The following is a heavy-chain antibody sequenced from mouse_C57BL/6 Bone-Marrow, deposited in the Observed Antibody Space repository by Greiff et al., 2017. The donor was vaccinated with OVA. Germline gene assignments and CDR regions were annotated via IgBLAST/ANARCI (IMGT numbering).Heavy chain of an antibody. CDR2: IDPENGDT. CDR1: GFNIKNTY. V-gene: IGHV14-4*01. Sequence: EVQLQQSVAELVRPGASVKLSCTASGFNIKNTYMHWVKQRPEQGLEWIGWIDPENGDTEYASKFQGKATITADTSSNTAYLQLSSLTSEDTAVYYCTTWDSNSFDYWGQGTTLTVSS. D-gene: IGHD2-5*01. J-gene: IGHJ2*01. CDR3: TTWDSNSFDY.